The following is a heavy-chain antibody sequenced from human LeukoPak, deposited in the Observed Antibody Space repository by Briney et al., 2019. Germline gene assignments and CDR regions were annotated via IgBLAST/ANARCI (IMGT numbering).Heavy chain of an antibody. V-gene: IGHV1-2*02. D-gene: IGHD3-22*01. CDR3: ARGYYYDSSAHVGY. CDR1: GYTFTGYY. Sequence: GASVKVSCKASGYTFTGYYMHWVRQAPRQGLEWMGWINPNSGGTNYAQKFQGRVTMTRDTSISTAYMELSRLRSDDTAVYYCARGYYYDSSAHVGYWGQGTLVTVSS. CDR2: INPNSGGT. J-gene: IGHJ4*02.